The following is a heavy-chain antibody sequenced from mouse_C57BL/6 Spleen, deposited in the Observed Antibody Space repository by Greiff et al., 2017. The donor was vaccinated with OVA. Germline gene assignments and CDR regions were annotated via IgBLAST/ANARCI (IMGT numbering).Heavy chain of an antibody. CDR1: GYTFTDYY. Sequence: VQLQQSGAELVRPGASVKLSCKASGYTFTDYYINWVKQRPGQGLEWIARIYPGSGNTYYNEKFKGKATLTAEKSSSTDYMQRSSLTSEDSAVYFCARGDYYGRNAMDYWGQGTSVTVSS. J-gene: IGHJ4*01. CDR2: IYPGSGNT. V-gene: IGHV1-76*01. CDR3: ARGDYYGRNAMDY. D-gene: IGHD1-1*01.